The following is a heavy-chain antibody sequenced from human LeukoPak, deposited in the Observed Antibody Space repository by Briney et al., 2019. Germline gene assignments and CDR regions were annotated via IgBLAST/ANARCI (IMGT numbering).Heavy chain of an antibody. CDR2: ISGSGGAT. D-gene: IGHD1-26*01. J-gene: IGHJ4*02. CDR3: GKYLQTSVGANDY. CDR1: GFTFSSYP. V-gene: IGHV3-23*01. Sequence: PGGSLRLSCAASGFTFSSYPMNWVRRAPGKGLEWVSVISGSGGATFYGDSVQGRFTISRDNSRDTLYLQMNSLTAEDTAVYYCGKYLQTSVGANDYWGQGTLVTVSS.